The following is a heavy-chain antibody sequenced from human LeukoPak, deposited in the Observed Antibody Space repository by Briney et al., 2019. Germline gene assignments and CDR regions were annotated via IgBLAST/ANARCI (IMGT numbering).Heavy chain of an antibody. CDR1: GYTFTSYD. Sequence: GASVKVSCKASGYTFTSYDINWVRQATGQGLEWMGWMNPNSGNTGYAQKFQGRVTITRNTSISTAYMELSNLRSEDTAVYYCARAPRYCSSTSCYTDWFDPWGQGTLVTVSS. D-gene: IGHD2-2*02. V-gene: IGHV1-8*03. J-gene: IGHJ5*02. CDR3: ARAPRYCSSTSCYTDWFDP. CDR2: MNPNSGNT.